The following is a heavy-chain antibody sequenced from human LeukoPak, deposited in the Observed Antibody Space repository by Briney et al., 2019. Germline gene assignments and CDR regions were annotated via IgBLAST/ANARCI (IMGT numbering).Heavy chain of an antibody. J-gene: IGHJ4*02. V-gene: IGHV3-33*01. Sequence: GGSLRLSCAASGFTFRSYGMHWVRQAPGKGLEWVALIWYDGSKKYYADSVKGRFTISRDNPKNTLYLQMNSLRAEDTAVYYCARDLYADYVWGSFDYWGQGTLVTVSS. CDR3: ARDLYADYVWGSFDY. CDR2: IWYDGSKK. D-gene: IGHD3-16*01. CDR1: GFTFRSYG.